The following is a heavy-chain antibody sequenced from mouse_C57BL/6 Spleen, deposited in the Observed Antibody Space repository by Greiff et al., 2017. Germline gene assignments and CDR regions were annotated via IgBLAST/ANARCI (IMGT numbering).Heavy chain of an antibody. D-gene: IGHD2-3*01. Sequence: QVQLQQSGAELVKPGASVKISCKASGYAFSSYWMNWVKQRPGKGLEWIGQIYPGDGDTNYNGKFKGKDTLTADKSSSTAYLQLSSLTSEDSAVYCCARKYDGYYADYWGQGTTLTVSS. CDR1: GYAFSSYW. CDR3: ARKYDGYYADY. J-gene: IGHJ2*01. V-gene: IGHV1-80*01. CDR2: IYPGDGDT.